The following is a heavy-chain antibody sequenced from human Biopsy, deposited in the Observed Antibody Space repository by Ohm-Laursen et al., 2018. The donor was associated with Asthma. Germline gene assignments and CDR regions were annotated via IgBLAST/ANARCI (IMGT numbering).Heavy chain of an antibody. CDR3: ARIPRKSGSYFVDY. CDR2: IHHSGTS. V-gene: IGHV4-31*03. Sequence: PSQTLSLTCTVSGDSITSGGCCWNWIRQHPGKGPEWIGYIHHSGTSYFNPSLKSRVSFSRDTSKNQFSLRLSSVTAADTAMYYCARIPRKSGSYFVDYWGQGTLVTVSS. CDR1: GDSITSGGCC. J-gene: IGHJ4*02. D-gene: IGHD3-22*01.